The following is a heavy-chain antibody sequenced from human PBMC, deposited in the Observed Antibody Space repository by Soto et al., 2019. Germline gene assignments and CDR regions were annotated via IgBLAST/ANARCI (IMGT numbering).Heavy chain of an antibody. D-gene: IGHD2-2*01. J-gene: IGHJ5*02. Sequence: GGSLRLSCAASGFTFSSYSMNWVRQAPGKGLEWVSSISSSSSYIYYADSVKGRFTISRDNAKNSPYLQMNSLRAEDTAVYYCARDFVYCSSTSCHNWFDPWGQGTLVTVSS. CDR2: ISSSSSYI. CDR3: ARDFVYCSSTSCHNWFDP. V-gene: IGHV3-21*01. CDR1: GFTFSSYS.